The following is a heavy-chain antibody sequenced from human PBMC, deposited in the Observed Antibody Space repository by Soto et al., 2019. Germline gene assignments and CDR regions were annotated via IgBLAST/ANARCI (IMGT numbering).Heavy chain of an antibody. Sequence: ASVKVSCKASGYTFIKYYIQWVRQAPGQGLEWMGIINPNGGSTSYAQKFQGRVTMTRDTSTSTVYMELSSLRSEDTAVYYCARDGGAATIIDYRSIFDYWGQGTLVTVS. CDR1: GYTFIKYY. J-gene: IGHJ4*02. CDR2: INPNGGST. CDR3: ARDGGAATIIDYRSIFDY. D-gene: IGHD5-12*01. V-gene: IGHV1-46*01.